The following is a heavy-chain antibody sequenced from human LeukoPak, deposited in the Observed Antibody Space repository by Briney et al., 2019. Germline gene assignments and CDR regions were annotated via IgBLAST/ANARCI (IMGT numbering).Heavy chain of an antibody. Sequence: PGGSLRLSCAASGFSFSSYAMSWVRQATGKGLVWVSAISSSGDSTYYADSVKGRFTISRDNSKNTLYLQMNSLRAEDTAVYYCARTTYYYGSGSYASCDYWGQGTLVTVSS. D-gene: IGHD3-10*01. J-gene: IGHJ4*02. CDR2: ISSSGDST. V-gene: IGHV3-23*01. CDR3: ARTTYYYGSGSYASCDY. CDR1: GFSFSSYA.